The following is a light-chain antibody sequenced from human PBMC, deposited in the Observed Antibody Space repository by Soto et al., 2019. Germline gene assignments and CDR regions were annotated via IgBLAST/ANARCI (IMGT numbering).Light chain of an antibody. J-gene: IGLJ3*02. CDR1: SSNIGSNY. CDR2: DNN. CDR3: GTWDSSLSAGV. V-gene: IGLV1-51*01. Sequence: QSVLTQPPSVSVPPGQKVTISCSGSSSNIGSNYVSWYQQLPGSAPKLLIYDNNKRPSGIPDRFSGSKSGTSATLGITGLQTGDETDYYCGTWDSSLSAGVFGGGTKVTVL.